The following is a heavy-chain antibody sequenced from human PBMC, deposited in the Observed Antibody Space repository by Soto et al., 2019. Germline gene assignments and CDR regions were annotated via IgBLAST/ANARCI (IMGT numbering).Heavy chain of an antibody. V-gene: IGHV3-73*02. D-gene: IGHD2-15*01. J-gene: IGHJ4*02. CDR2: IGRKEDSYET. CDR3: SSQDCSGAICDPPT. Sequence: ELHLVESGGGLVQPGGSLKLSCAGSGFNFRGPVIHWVRQASGKGLEWVGHIGRKEDSYETTYAASVKGRFSDSREDSQNTAYLQMASLRTDDTAVYYCSSQDCSGAICDPPTWGQGTLVTVS. CDR1: GFNFRGPV.